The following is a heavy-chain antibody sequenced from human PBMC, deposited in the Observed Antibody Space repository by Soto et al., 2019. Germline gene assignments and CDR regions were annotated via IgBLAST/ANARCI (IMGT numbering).Heavy chain of an antibody. CDR1: GGSISSSSYY. CDR3: ARHQGDGYNWAPYYYYGMDV. J-gene: IGHJ6*02. D-gene: IGHD5-12*01. Sequence: QLQLQESGPGLVKPSETLSLTCTVTGGSISSSSYYWGWIRQPPGKGLEWIGSIYYSGSTYYNPALKSRVTISVDTSKIQFPPKLSSVTAADTAVYYCARHQGDGYNWAPYYYYGMDVWGQGTTVTVSS. CDR2: IYYSGST. V-gene: IGHV4-39*01.